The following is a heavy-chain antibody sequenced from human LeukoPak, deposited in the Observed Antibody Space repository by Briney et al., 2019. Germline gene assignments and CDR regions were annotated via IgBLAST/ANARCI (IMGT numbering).Heavy chain of an antibody. Sequence: SETLSLTCTVSGGSISSYYWSWIRQPPGKGLEWIGYIYYSGSTNYNPSLKSRVTISVDTSKNQFSRKLSSVTAADTAVYYCARGGYYDSSGYYDSDYWGQGTLVTVSS. V-gene: IGHV4-59*01. J-gene: IGHJ4*02. CDR2: IYYSGST. D-gene: IGHD3-22*01. CDR3: ARGGYYDSSGYYDSDY. CDR1: GGSISSYY.